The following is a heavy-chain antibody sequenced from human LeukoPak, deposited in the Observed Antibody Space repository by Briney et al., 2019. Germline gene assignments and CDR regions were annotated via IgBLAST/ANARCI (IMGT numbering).Heavy chain of an antibody. CDR3: ATPYGSGSPSLYYYYYGMDV. V-gene: IGHV3-23*01. D-gene: IGHD3-10*01. J-gene: IGHJ6*02. Sequence: GGSLRLSCAASGFTFSSYAMSWVRQAPGKGLEWVSAISGSGGSTYYADSVKGRFTISRDNSKNTLYLQMNSLRAEDTAVYYCATPYGSGSPSLYYYYYGMDVWGQGTTVTVSS. CDR1: GFTFSSYA. CDR2: ISGSGGST.